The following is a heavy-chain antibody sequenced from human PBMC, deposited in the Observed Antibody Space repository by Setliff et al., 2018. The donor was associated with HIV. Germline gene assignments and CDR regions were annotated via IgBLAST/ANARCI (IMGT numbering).Heavy chain of an antibody. CDR2: IKSKHDGGTI. D-gene: IGHD1-26*01. J-gene: IGHJ6*03. V-gene: IGHV3-15*01. CDR3: RGVGSKYYSNYTDV. CDR1: GLTFSEAW. Sequence: GESLKISCVASGLTFSEAWMSWVRQAPGKGLEWIGRIKSKHDGGTIDYAVPVKGRFTISKDDSKDTLYLQMNNLKIEDSAVYYRRGVGSKYYSNYTDVWGTGTTVTVSS.